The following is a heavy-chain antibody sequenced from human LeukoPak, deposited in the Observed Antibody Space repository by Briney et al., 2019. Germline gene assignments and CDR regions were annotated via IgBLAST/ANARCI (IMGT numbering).Heavy chain of an antibody. V-gene: IGHV4-34*01. CDR3: ARVGHGGYSYGYSNWFDP. Sequence: WDTLSLLCAVYGGPFSGYHWSWIRHPPGKGLEWIGEIKHCGSPNYNPSLKSRVTISVDTSKNQFSLKLSSVTAADTAVYYCARVGHGGYSYGYSNWFDPWGQGTLVTVSS. J-gene: IGHJ5*02. CDR1: GGPFSGYH. D-gene: IGHD5-18*01. CDR2: IKHCGSP.